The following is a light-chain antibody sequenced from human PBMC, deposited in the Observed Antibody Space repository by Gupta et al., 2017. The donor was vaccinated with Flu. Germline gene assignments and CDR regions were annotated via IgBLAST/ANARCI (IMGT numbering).Light chain of an antibody. Sequence: QSVLTQPPSASGTPGQRLTISCSGSNSNIGKNYVYWYQQLPGTAPKLLIYRTDQRPSGVPDRISGSKSGTSASLAISGLRSDDEADYYCAAWDDSLNGRVFGGGTKLTVL. J-gene: IGLJ3*02. V-gene: IGLV1-47*01. CDR1: NSNIGKNY. CDR2: RTD. CDR3: AAWDDSLNGRV.